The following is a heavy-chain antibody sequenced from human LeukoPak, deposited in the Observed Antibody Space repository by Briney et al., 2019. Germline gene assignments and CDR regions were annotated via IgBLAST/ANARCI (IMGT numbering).Heavy chain of an antibody. V-gene: IGHV3-30*02. CDR1: GFTFSSYG. Sequence: GGSLRLSCAASGFTFSSYGMHWVRQAPGKGLEWVSFIRYDGSNEYYADSVKGRFTTSRDNFKNTLDLQMNSLRAEDTALYYCAREYIQYSYGYGGAVYWGQGTLVTVSS. CDR3: AREYIQYSYGYGGAVY. J-gene: IGHJ4*02. D-gene: IGHD5-18*01. CDR2: IRYDGSNE.